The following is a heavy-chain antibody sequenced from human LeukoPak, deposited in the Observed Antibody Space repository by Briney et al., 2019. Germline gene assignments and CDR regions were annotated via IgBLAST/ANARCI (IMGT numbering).Heavy chain of an antibody. CDR1: GDSISSSSFY. J-gene: IGHJ5*02. CDR3: ARPGNYYYGPLDP. CDR2: INYSGST. D-gene: IGHD3-10*01. V-gene: IGHV4-39*01. Sequence: SETLSLTCTVSGDSISSSSFYWGWIRQPPGKGLEWIGSINYSGSTYYNPSLRRRVTISVDTSKNQFSLKLTSVTAADTAVYYCARPGNYYYGPLDPWGQGTLVTVSS.